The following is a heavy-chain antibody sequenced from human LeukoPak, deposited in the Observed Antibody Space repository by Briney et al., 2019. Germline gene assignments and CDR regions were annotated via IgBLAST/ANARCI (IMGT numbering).Heavy chain of an antibody. V-gene: IGHV4-4*07. CDR2: IYTSGST. J-gene: IGHJ4*02. D-gene: IGHD3-22*01. CDR3: ARNYYDSRGYKYAFDY. CDR1: GGSISSYY. Sequence: PSETLSLTCTVSGGSISSYYWSWIRQPAGKGLEWIGRIYTSGSTNYNPSLKSRVTMSVDTSKNQFSLKLSSVTAADTAVYYCARNYYDSRGYKYAFDYWGQGTLVTGSS.